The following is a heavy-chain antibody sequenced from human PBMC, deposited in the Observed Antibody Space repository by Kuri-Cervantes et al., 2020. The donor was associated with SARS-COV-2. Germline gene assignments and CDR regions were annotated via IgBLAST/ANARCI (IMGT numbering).Heavy chain of an antibody. CDR1: GGSISSYY. Sequence: SETLSLTCTVSGGSISSYYWSWIRQPSGKSLEWIGRIYSSGNTNYNPSLKSRVTISVDRSKTQFSLRLTSVTAADTAVYYCTRSHYSTSRFFYYSLDVWGQGTTVTVSS. D-gene: IGHD6-6*01. CDR2: IYSSGNT. CDR3: TRSHYSTSRFFYYSLDV. V-gene: IGHV4-4*07. J-gene: IGHJ6*02.